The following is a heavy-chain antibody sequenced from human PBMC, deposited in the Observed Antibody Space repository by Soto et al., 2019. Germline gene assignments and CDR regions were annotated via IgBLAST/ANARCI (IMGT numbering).Heavy chain of an antibody. V-gene: IGHV3-73*01. J-gene: IGHJ4*02. CDR1: GFTFSGFH. Sequence: EGQLVESGGGLVQPGGSLKLSCAASGFTFSGFHMPWVRQASGKGLEWVGSIRGKADNYATTYAASVKGRFTFSRDDSKNVALLQMSSLKPEDTAVYYCFHVDCGNGNPGYWGQGALVTVSS. CDR2: IRGKADNYAT. CDR3: FHVDCGNGNPGY. D-gene: IGHD4-4*01.